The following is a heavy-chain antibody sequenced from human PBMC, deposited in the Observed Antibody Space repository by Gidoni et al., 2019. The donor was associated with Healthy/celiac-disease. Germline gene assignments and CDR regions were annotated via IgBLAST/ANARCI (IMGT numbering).Heavy chain of an antibody. CDR1: GFPFSSYA. CDR2: LSDSGTRT. V-gene: IGHV3-23*01. CDR3: AKSTDRSTLYYGMDV. D-gene: IGHD3-16*02. Sequence: EEQLLESGGGLVQPGGSLRLSCAASGFPFSSYAMTWVRQAPGKGLEWVSALSDSGTRTYYADSVKGRFTSSRLNFKSTLYLEMNSLRAEDSAVYYCAKSTDRSTLYYGMDVWGQGTTVTVSS. J-gene: IGHJ6*02.